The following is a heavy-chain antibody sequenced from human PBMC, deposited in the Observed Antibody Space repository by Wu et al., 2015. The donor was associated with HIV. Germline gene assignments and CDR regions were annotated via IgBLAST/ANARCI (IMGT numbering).Heavy chain of an antibody. V-gene: IGHV1-2*02. CDR3: ARGISAWHMAAFDI. CDR2: INANGGGT. Sequence: ASVKVSCQASGYIFTGHHIFWVRQAPGQGLEWMGWINANGGGTSFAQKFQGRVSMTLDVYMKTVYMELRSLTSDDTAVYFCARGISAWHMAAFDIWGQGTTVIVSS. CDR1: GYIFTGHH. J-gene: IGHJ3*02. D-gene: IGHD6-19*01.